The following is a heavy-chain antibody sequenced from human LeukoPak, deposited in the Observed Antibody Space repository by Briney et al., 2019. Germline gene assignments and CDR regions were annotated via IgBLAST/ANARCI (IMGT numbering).Heavy chain of an antibody. V-gene: IGHV3-33*08. J-gene: IGHJ6*04. D-gene: IGHD2-15*01. CDR3: ARDGDQYCSGGSCSYYYYGMDV. CDR1: GFTFSSYG. Sequence: GRSLRLSCAASGFTFSSYGMHWVRQAPGKGLEWVAVIWYDGSNKYYADSVKGRFTISRDNSKNTLYLQMNSLRAEDTAVYYCARDGDQYCSGGSCSYYYYGMDVWGKGTTVTVSS. CDR2: IWYDGSNK.